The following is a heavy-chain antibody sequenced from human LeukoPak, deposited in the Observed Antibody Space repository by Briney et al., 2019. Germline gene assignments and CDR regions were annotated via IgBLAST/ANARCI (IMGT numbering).Heavy chain of an antibody. CDR3: ARGRWELGAFDI. CDR1: GFTFSSYW. V-gene: IGHV3-7*01. CDR2: IKQDGSEK. D-gene: IGHD1-26*01. J-gene: IGHJ3*02. Sequence: GGSLRLSCGASGFTFSSYWMSWVRQAPGKGLEWVANIKQDGSEKYYVDSVKGRFTISRDNAKNSLYLQMNSLRAEDTAVYYCARGRWELGAFDIWGQGTMVTVSS.